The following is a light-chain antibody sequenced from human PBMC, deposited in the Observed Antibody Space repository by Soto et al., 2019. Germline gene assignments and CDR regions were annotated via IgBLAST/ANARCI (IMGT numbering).Light chain of an antibody. CDR3: QQYGSSPWT. CDR2: GAS. J-gene: IGKJ1*01. CDR1: QSVSSK. Sequence: EIVMTQSPATLSVSQGERATLSCRASQSVSSKLAWYQQKPGQAPRLLIYGASSRATGIPDRFSGSGSGTDFTLTISRLEPEDFAVYYCQQYGSSPWTFGQGTKVDIK. V-gene: IGKV3-20*01.